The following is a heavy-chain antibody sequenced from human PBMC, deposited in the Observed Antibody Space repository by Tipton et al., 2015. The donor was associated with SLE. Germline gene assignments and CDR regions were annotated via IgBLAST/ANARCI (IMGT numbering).Heavy chain of an antibody. Sequence: TLSLTCTVSGGSISSHYWSWIRQPPGTGLEWIGYIYYSGSTNYNPSLKSRVTISVDTSKNQFSLKLSSVTAADTAVYYCARGHYYDSSGYPGAFDIWGQGTMVTVSS. J-gene: IGHJ3*02. CDR1: GGSISSHY. V-gene: IGHV4-59*11. D-gene: IGHD3-22*01. CDR3: ARGHYYDSSGYPGAFDI. CDR2: IYYSGST.